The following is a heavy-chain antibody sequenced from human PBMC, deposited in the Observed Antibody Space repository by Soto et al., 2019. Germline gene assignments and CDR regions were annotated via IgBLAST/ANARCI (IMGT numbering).Heavy chain of an antibody. CDR2: IYYSGST. CDR3: ARSYYDYVWGSYWFDP. CDR1: GGSMRSYY. D-gene: IGHD3-16*01. V-gene: IGHV4-59*01. J-gene: IGHJ5*02. Sequence: SETLALNGAVSGGSMRSYYWSWIRQPPGKGLEWIGYIYYSGSTNYNPSLKSRVTISVDTSKNQFSLKLSSVTAADTAVYYCARSYYDYVWGSYWFDPWGQGTLVTVSS.